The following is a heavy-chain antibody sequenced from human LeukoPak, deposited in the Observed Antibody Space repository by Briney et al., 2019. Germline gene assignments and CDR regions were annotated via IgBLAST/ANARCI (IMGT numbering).Heavy chain of an antibody. CDR1: GFTFSSYG. D-gene: IGHD1-14*01. Sequence: GGSLRLSCAASGFTFSSYGMSWVRQAPGKGLEYVSAISSDGGGTYYTDSVKGRFTISRDNSKSTLYLQMSSLRPEDTAVYYCVRYTDSSYPDWGQGTLVTVSS. CDR2: ISSDGGGT. J-gene: IGHJ4*02. CDR3: VRYTDSSYPD. V-gene: IGHV3-64D*06.